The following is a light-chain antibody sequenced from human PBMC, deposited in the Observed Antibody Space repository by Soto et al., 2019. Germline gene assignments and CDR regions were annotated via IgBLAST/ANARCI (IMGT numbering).Light chain of an antibody. J-gene: IGKJ3*01. CDR3: QQYGRSSLT. V-gene: IGKV3-20*01. CDR2: GAS. Sequence: EIVMTQSPATLSVSPGERVTLSCRASQSVSSTYLAWYQQKPGQAPRLLIYGASSRASGIPDRFSGSGSGTDFTLTISRLDPEDFAVYYCQQYGRSSLTFGPGTKVDIK. CDR1: QSVSSTY.